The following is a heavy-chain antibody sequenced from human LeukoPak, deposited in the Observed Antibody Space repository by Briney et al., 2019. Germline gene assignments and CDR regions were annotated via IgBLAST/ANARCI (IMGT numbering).Heavy chain of an antibody. D-gene: IGHD2-2*01. CDR2: ISYDGSNK. Sequence: PGGSLRLSCAASGFTFNNYAMHWVRQAPGKGLEWVAFISYDGSNKYYADSVKGRFTISRDDSKSTLYLQMNTLRAEDTAVYYCARDRCVSCPAWNWFDPWGQGTLVTVSP. V-gene: IGHV3-30*04. J-gene: IGHJ5*02. CDR1: GFTFNNYA. CDR3: ARDRCVSCPAWNWFDP.